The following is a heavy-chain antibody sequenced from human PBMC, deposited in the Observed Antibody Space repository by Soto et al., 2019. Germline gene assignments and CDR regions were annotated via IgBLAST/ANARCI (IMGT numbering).Heavy chain of an antibody. V-gene: IGHV1-69*12. CDR1: GGTFSTYA. D-gene: IGHD3-10*01. Sequence: QVQLVQSGAEVKKPESSVKVSCKAPGGTFSTYAISWVRQAPGQGLEWMGGIIPMFGTANYAQRFQDRVTITADESTNTVYMELSSLRSEDTAVYYCARDRVSGSGSHKGYYYYYYGMDVWGQGTTVTVSS. J-gene: IGHJ6*02. CDR3: ARDRVSGSGSHKGYYYYYYGMDV. CDR2: IIPMFGTA.